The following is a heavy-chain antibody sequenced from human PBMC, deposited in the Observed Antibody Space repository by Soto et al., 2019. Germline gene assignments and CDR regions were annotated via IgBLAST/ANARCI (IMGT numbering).Heavy chain of an antibody. Sequence: QVQLVESGGGVVQPGRSLRLSCAASGFTFSSYGMHWVRQAPGKGLEWVAVIWYDGSNKYYADSVKGRFTISRDTSKNTLYLQMNSLRAEDTAVYYCARVEGVYSGSYYDYWGQGTLVTVSS. D-gene: IGHD1-26*01. CDR2: IWYDGSNK. CDR1: GFTFSSYG. CDR3: ARVEGVYSGSYYDY. V-gene: IGHV3-33*01. J-gene: IGHJ4*02.